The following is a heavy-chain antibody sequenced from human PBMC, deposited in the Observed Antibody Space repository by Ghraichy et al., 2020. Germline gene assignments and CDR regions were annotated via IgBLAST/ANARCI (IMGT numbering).Heavy chain of an antibody. CDR3: ARGSPLGYYDFWSGYDY. D-gene: IGHD3-3*01. CDR2: MNPNSGNT. J-gene: IGHJ4*02. Sequence: ASVKVSCKASGYTFTSYDINWVRQATGQGLEWMGWMNPNSGNTGYAQKFQGRVTMTRNTSISTAYMELSSLRSEDTAVYYCARGSPLGYYDFWSGYDYWGQGTLVTVSS. CDR1: GYTFTSYD. V-gene: IGHV1-8*01.